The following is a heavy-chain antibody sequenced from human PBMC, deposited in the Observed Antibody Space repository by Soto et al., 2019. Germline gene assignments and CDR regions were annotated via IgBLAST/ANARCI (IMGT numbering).Heavy chain of an antibody. V-gene: IGHV4-34*01. J-gene: IGHJ5*01. CDR3: STRAYDTNGYYRFDP. CDR2: INHSGRV. Sequence: SEPLSLTCAVYGGSFSGHSWTWIRQSPGKGLEWIGDINHSGRVNYSPSLKSRVTISLDTSKNQFSLTLSAVTAADTAMYYCSTRAYDTNGYYRFDPWGQGTLVTGSS. D-gene: IGHD3-22*01. CDR1: GGSFSGHS.